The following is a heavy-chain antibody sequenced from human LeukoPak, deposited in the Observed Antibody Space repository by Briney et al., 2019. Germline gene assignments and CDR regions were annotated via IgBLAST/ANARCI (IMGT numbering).Heavy chain of an antibody. Sequence: GESLKISCKGSGYIFTSYWIGWVRQMPGKGLEWMGIIYTGDSDTRYSPSFQGQVTISADKSITTAYLQWSSLKASDTALYYCVGENVKIIDYWGKGTLVTVSS. CDR1: GYIFTSYW. CDR3: VGENVKIIDY. V-gene: IGHV5-51*01. D-gene: IGHD5-24*01. J-gene: IGHJ4*02. CDR2: IYTGDSDT.